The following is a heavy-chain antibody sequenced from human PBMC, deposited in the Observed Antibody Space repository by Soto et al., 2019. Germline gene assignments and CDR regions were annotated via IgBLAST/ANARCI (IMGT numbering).Heavy chain of an antibody. D-gene: IGHD3-3*01. Sequence: QPGGSLRLCCAASGFTFSSYAMSWVRQAPGKGLGWVSAISGSGGSTYYADSVKGRFTISRDNSKNTLYLQMNSLRAEDTAVYYCAKRSPVLRFLEWLRTNWFDPWGQGTLVTVSS. J-gene: IGHJ5*02. CDR3: AKRSPVLRFLEWLRTNWFDP. CDR1: GFTFSSYA. V-gene: IGHV3-23*01. CDR2: ISGSGGST.